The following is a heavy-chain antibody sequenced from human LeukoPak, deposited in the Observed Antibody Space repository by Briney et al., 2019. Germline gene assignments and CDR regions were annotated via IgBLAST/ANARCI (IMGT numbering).Heavy chain of an antibody. V-gene: IGHV3-30*18. D-gene: IGHD3-10*01. CDR2: ISYDGGNK. J-gene: IGHJ1*01. CDR3: AKRFRLGSYSANSGGFLLSD. CDR1: GFTFSTFG. Sequence: PGRSLRLSCAASGFTFSTFGMHWVRQAPGKGLEWVAVISYDGGNKYYADSVEGRFTISRDNSKNTLYLQMNSLRAEDTAVYYCAKRFRLGSYSANSGGFLLSDWGQGTLVTVSS.